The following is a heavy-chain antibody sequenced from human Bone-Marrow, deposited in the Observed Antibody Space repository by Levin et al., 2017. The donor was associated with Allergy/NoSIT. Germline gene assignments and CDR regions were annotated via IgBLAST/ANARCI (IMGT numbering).Heavy chain of an antibody. Sequence: ETLSLTCAVSGFTFSNAVMTWVRQAPGKGLEWVGRIKRETDGGTIDYAAPVKGRFTISRDDSINTLYLQMNRLKTEDTAVYYCTTGRTYWGQGTLVTVSS. CDR3: TTGRTY. J-gene: IGHJ4*02. CDR1: GFTFSNAV. CDR2: IKRETDGGTI. V-gene: IGHV3-15*01.